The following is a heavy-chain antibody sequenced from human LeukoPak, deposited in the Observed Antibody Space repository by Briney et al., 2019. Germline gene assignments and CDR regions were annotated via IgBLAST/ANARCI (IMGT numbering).Heavy chain of an antibody. Sequence: GGSLRLSCAASGFTFDDYAMHWVRQAPGKGLEWVSGISWNSGSIGYADSVKGRFTISRDNAKNSLYLQMNSLRAEDTAVYYCARERGGVYATTVLVVITGYFDYWGQGTLVTVSS. CDR1: GFTFDDYA. V-gene: IGHV3-9*01. J-gene: IGHJ4*02. D-gene: IGHD3-22*01. CDR3: ARERGGVYATTVLVVITGYFDY. CDR2: ISWNSGSI.